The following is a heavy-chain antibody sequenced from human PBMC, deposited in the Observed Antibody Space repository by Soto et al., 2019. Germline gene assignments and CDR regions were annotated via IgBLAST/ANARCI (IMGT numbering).Heavy chain of an antibody. CDR1: GFTFSDYY. CDR3: ARDVEAYAFWSGYSNYYYMDV. Sequence: QVQLVESGGGLVKPGGSLRLSCAASGFTFSDYYMSWIRQAPGKGLEWVSYISSSGSTIYYADSVKGRFTISRENLKNSLHLQMNSLRAGDTDVYYCARDVEAYAFWSGYSNYYYMDVWGKGTTVTVSS. J-gene: IGHJ6*03. CDR2: ISSSGSTI. V-gene: IGHV3-11*01. D-gene: IGHD3-3*01.